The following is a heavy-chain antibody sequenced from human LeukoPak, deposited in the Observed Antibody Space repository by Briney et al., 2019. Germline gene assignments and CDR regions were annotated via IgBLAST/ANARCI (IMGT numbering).Heavy chain of an antibody. J-gene: IGHJ4*02. CDR3: ARDTSVGSGMQY. CDR2: IYHGGTT. D-gene: IGHD3-10*01. Sequence: KTSETLSLTCSVSGGPLSTYTWSWVRQSPGKGLEWIGYIYHGGTTNYSPSLKSRATISAHTARNQFSLRLRSVTAADTAIYYCARDTSVGSGMQYWGQGTVVSVS. V-gene: IGHV4-59*01. CDR1: GGPLSTYT.